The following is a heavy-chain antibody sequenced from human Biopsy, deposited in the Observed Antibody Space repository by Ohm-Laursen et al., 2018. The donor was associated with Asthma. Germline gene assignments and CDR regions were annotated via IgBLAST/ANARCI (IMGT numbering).Heavy chain of an antibody. Sequence: SETLSLTCTVPGGSITSSSHYWGWIRQPPGKGMEWIGSMYHSGSPYYHPSLKSRATISVDTSKNQLSLKMSSVTAADTAVYFCVRHQYSSSWSTFDYWGQGALVTVSS. CDR2: MYHSGSP. CDR3: VRHQYSSSWSTFDY. CDR1: GGSITSSSHY. J-gene: IGHJ4*02. V-gene: IGHV4-39*01. D-gene: IGHD3-22*01.